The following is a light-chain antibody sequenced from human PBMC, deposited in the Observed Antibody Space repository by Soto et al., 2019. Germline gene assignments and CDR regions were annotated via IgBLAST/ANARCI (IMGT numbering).Light chain of an antibody. V-gene: IGKV1-39*01. CDR3: QQLFDSPIT. J-gene: IGKJ5*01. CDR1: QSISTY. CDR2: AAS. Sequence: IQMTQSPSSLSAYVGDRVTITCRASQSISTYLNWYLQKPGKAPKLLIYAASTLESGVPSRFSATVSGTEFSLTITSLQPEDFATYYCQQLFDSPITFGQGTRLEIK.